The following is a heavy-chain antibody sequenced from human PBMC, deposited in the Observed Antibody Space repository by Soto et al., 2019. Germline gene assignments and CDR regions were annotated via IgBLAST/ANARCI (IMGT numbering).Heavy chain of an antibody. Sequence: SETLSLTCAVYGGSFSGYYWSWIRQPPGKGLEWLGEINHSGITDYNPSLKSRITISIDTSKKQFSLKLNSVTAADTAVYYCAIGPRMWLAGGGYWGQGTQVTVS. CDR2: INHSGIT. V-gene: IGHV4-34*01. D-gene: IGHD6-19*01. CDR1: GGSFSGYY. J-gene: IGHJ4*02. CDR3: AIGPRMWLAGGGY.